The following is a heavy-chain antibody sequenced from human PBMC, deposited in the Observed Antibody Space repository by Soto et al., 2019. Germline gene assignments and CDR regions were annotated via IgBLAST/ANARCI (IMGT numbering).Heavy chain of an antibody. Sequence: SETLSLTCTVSGGSISSSSYYWGWIRQPPGKGLEWIGSIYYSGSTYYNPSLKSRVTISVDTSKNQFSLKLSSVTAADTAVYYCARLSIAARLGFDPWGQGTLVT. CDR3: ARLSIAARLGFDP. CDR1: GGSISSSSYY. V-gene: IGHV4-39*01. J-gene: IGHJ5*02. D-gene: IGHD6-6*01. CDR2: IYYSGST.